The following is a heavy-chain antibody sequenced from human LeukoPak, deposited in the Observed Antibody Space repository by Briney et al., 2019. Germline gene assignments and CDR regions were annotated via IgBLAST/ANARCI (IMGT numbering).Heavy chain of an antibody. V-gene: IGHV3-64*01. CDR2: ISANGGST. CDR3: ARDTPMGTDL. D-gene: IGHD5-18*01. CDR1: GFASSTYA. Sequence: GGSLRLSCAASGFASSTYALHWVRQAPGKGLEYVSTISANGGSTSYSNSVKGRFTISRDNSKSTLYLQMGSLRAEDMAVYYCARDTPMGTDLWGQGTLVTVSS. J-gene: IGHJ5*02.